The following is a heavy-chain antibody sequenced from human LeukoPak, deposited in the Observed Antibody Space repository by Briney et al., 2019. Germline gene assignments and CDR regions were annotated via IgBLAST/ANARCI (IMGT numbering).Heavy chain of an antibody. CDR2: INSDGSST. V-gene: IGHV3-74*01. CDR1: GFTFSSYS. J-gene: IGHJ6*03. CDR3: ARSAPAGFSYYSYYMDV. D-gene: IGHD6-25*01. Sequence: GGSLRLSCAASGFTFSSYSMNWVRQAPGKGLVWVSRINSDGSSTTYADSVKGRFTISRDNAKNTVYLQMNSLRAEDTAVYYCARSAPAGFSYYSYYMDVRGKGTTVTISS.